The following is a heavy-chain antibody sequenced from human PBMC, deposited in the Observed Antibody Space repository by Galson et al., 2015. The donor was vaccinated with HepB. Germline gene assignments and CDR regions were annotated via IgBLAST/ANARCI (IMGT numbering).Heavy chain of an antibody. CDR2: FDPEDGET. CDR1: GYTLTGLS. V-gene: IGHV1-24*01. D-gene: IGHD3-22*01. J-gene: IGHJ5*02. Sequence: SVKVSCKVSGYTLTGLSMHWVRQAPGKGLEWMGGFDPEDGETIYAQKFQGRVTMTEDTSTDTAYMELSSLRSEDTAVYYCATDQKADYYDSSGYYYVEGTWGQGTLVTVSS. CDR3: ATDQKADYYDSSGYYYVEGT.